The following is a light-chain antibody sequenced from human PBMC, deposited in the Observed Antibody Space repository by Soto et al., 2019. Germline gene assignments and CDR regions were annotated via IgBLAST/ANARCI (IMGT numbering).Light chain of an antibody. V-gene: IGKV1-5*03. J-gene: IGKJ4*01. CDR3: QQYNPYPPT. CDR2: KAS. Sequence: DIQMTQSPSTLSASVGDRVTITCRASQSISTWLAWYQQKPGKAPKLLIYKASTLEGGVPSRFSGSGSGTDFNITISSLQRADFTTYYCQQYNPYPPTFGGGTTVDSK. CDR1: QSISTW.